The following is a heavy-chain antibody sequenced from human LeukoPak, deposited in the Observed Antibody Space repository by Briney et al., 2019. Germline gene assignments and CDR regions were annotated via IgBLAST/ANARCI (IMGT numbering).Heavy chain of an antibody. CDR3: AKTVSGSYSYAGGDY. D-gene: IGHD3-16*02. J-gene: IGHJ4*02. CDR1: GFTFSSYA. V-gene: IGHV3-23*01. Sequence: PGGSLRLSCAASGFTFSSYAMSWVRHAPGGGLEWVSAIHGNGGSTYYADSVKGRFTISRDNAKNTLYLQINSLRADDTAVYYCAKTVSGSYSYAGGDYWGQGTLVTVSS. CDR2: IHGNGGST.